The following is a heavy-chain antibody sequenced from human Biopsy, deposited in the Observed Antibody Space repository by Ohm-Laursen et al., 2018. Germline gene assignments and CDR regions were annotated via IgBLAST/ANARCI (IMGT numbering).Heavy chain of an antibody. V-gene: IGHV4-59*01. J-gene: IGHJ6*02. Sequence: SGTLSLTCTVSGGSISSDWWSWIRQTPGKGLEWIGYVYYSGTTTYNPSLRSRVTISVDTSMNQISLRLQSVTAADTAIYYRTRATNSTGWPYYYFYGMDIWGQGTTVTVSS. CDR1: GGSISSDW. CDR3: TRATNSTGWPYYYFYGMDI. D-gene: IGHD2/OR15-2a*01. CDR2: VYYSGTT.